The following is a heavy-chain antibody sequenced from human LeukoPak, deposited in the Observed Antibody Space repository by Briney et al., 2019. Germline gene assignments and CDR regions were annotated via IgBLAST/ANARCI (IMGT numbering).Heavy chain of an antibody. J-gene: IGHJ6*03. CDR1: GFTFSSYA. CDR2: ISYDGSNK. V-gene: IGHV3-30*04. Sequence: GGSLRLSCAASGFTFSSYAMHWVRQAPGKGLEWVAVISYDGSNKYYADSVKGRFTISRDNSKNTLYLQMNSLRAEDTAVYYCAKDGGGYYPYYYYYMDVWGKGTTVTISS. CDR3: AKDGGGYYPYYYYYMDV. D-gene: IGHD3-22*01.